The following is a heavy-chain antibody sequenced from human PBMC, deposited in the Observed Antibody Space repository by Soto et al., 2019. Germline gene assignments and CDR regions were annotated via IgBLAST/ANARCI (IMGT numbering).Heavy chain of an antibody. V-gene: IGHV3-15*01. D-gene: IGHD3-22*01. Sequence: GGSLRLSCAASGFTFSNALMSWVGQYPGKGLEWVGRIKSKTDGGTTDYAAPVKGRFTISRDDSKNTLYLQMNSLKTEDTAVYYCTAPYYYDSSGYNDYWGQGTLVTVSS. J-gene: IGHJ4*02. CDR3: TAPYYYDSSGYNDY. CDR1: GFTFSNAL. CDR2: IKSKTDGGTT.